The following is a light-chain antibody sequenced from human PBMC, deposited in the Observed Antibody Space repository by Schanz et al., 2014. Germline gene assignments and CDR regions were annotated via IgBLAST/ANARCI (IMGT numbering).Light chain of an antibody. CDR1: QSLSSW. Sequence: DIQMTQSPSTLSASVGDRVTITCRASQSLSSWLAWFQQKPGTAPKLLIYKASSLESGVPSRFSGSGSGTEFTLTISSLQPDDFATYYCQQYYDNAWTFGQGTKVEIK. CDR3: QQYYDNAWT. J-gene: IGKJ1*01. V-gene: IGKV1-5*03. CDR2: KAS.